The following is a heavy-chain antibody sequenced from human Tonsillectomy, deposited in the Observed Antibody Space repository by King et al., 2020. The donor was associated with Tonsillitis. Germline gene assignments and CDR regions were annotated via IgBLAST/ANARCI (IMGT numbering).Heavy chain of an antibody. CDR3: ATSTTYHSPDCSSSSCPNWFDP. CDR1: GGSFSGYS. V-gene: IGHV4-34*01. J-gene: IGHJ5*02. D-gene: IGHD2-2*01. CDR2: INHSGST. Sequence: VQLQQWGAGLLKPSETLSLTCAVYGGSFSGYSWSWIRQPPGKGLEWIGEINHSGSTNYNPSLKSRVTMSVDKSKNQFSLKLSSVTAADTAVYYCATSTTYHSPDCSSSSCPNWFDPWGRGTLVTVSS.